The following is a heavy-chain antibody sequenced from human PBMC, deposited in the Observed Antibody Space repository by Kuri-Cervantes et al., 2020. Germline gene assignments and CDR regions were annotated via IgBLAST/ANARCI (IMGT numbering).Heavy chain of an antibody. V-gene: IGHV1-18*03. CDR3: AREGAYSIPYYMDV. CDR2: ISAYNGNT. J-gene: IGHJ6*03. D-gene: IGHD3-3*02. CDR1: GGTFSSYG. Sequence: ASVKVSCKASGGTFSSYGISWVRQAPGQGLEWMGWISAYNGNTNYAQKFQGRVTLTTDTSTSTVYMEVRSLRFDDMAVYYCAREGAYSIPYYMDVWGKGTTVTVSS.